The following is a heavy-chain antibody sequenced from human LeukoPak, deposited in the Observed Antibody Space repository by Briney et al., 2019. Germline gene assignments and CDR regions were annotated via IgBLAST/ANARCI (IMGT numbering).Heavy chain of an antibody. J-gene: IGHJ6*03. CDR2: IYHSGST. V-gene: IGHV4-39*07. D-gene: IGHD5/OR15-5a*01. Sequence: SETLSLTCTVSGGSISSSSYYWGWIRQPPGKWLEWIGSIYHSGSTYYNPPLKSRVTISVDTSKNQFSLKLSSVTAADTAVYYCARDGSTPDYYYYYYMDVWGKGTTVTVSS. CDR3: ARDGSTPDYYYYYYMDV. CDR1: GGSISSSSYY.